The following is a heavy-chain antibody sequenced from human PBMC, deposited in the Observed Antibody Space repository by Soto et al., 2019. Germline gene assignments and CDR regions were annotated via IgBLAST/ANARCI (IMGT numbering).Heavy chain of an antibody. V-gene: IGHV3-15*01. CDR1: GFTFSNAW. Sequence: GGSLRLSCAASGFTFSNAWMSWVRQAPGKGLEWVGRIKSKTDGGTTDYAAPVKGRFTISRDDSKNTLNLQMNSLKTEDTAVYDCTTDPSDFWSGYYGVDYWGQGTLVTVSS. D-gene: IGHD3-3*01. CDR2: IKSKTDGGTT. J-gene: IGHJ4*02. CDR3: TTDPSDFWSGYYGVDY.